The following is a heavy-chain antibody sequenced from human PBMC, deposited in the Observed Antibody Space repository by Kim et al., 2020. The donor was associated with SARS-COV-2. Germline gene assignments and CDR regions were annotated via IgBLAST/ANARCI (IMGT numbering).Heavy chain of an antibody. D-gene: IGHD1-7*01. V-gene: IGHV3-30*03. CDR2: ISYDGRNQ. CDR1: GISFRSYG. CDR3: ATARGNYLYVGYYFDL. Sequence: GGSLRLSCAASGISFRSYGVHWVRQAPGKGLEWVAVISYDGRNQYYTDSVKGRFTLSRDNSKNTASLQMSSLRAEDTAVYYCATARGNYLYVGYYFDLWGRGTPVTLAS. J-gene: IGHJ2*01.